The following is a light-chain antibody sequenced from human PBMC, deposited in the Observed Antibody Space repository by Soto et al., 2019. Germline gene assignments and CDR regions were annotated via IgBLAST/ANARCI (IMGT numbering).Light chain of an antibody. CDR2: GAS. CDR1: QSVSRN. CDR3: QQYNNWPRT. V-gene: IGKV3-15*01. Sequence: EIVMTQSPATLSVSPGERVTLSCRASQSVSRNLAWYQQKPGQAPRLLIYGASTRATGIPARFSGSGSGTEFTLIIDSLQSEDFAVYYCQQYNNWPRTFGQGTKVDIK. J-gene: IGKJ1*01.